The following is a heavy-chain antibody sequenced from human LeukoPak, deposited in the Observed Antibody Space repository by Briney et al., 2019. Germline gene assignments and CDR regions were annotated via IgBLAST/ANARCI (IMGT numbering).Heavy chain of an antibody. CDR3: ARAEYQLLYFGAIDY. CDR1: GFTFSSYW. D-gene: IGHD2-2*02. V-gene: IGHV3-7*01. Sequence: GGSLGLSCAASGFTFSSYWMSWVRQAPGKGLEWVANIKQAGSEKYYVDSVKGRFTISRDNAKNSLYLQMNSLRAEDTAVYYCARAEYQLLYFGAIDYWGQGTLVTVSS. CDR2: IKQAGSEK. J-gene: IGHJ4*02.